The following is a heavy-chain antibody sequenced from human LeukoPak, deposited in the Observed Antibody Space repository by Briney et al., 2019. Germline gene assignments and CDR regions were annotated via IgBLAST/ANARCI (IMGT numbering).Heavy chain of an antibody. CDR3: AKDRPNYYGSNGHYYRRDGDY. CDR2: TSGDGGAT. V-gene: IGHV3-23*01. D-gene: IGHD3-22*01. Sequence: GGSLRLSXAASGFTFSSYAMSWVRQSTGKGLEWVSSTSGDGGATYYSNSVKGRFTISRDNSRNTLYLQMNSLRAEDTAVYYCAKDRPNYYGSNGHYYRRDGDYWGQGTLVTVSS. CDR1: GFTFSSYA. J-gene: IGHJ4*02.